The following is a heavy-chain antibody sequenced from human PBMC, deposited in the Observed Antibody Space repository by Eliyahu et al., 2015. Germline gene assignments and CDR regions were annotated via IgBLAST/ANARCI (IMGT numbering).Heavy chain of an antibody. J-gene: IGHJ4*02. CDR2: INRDESAT. D-gene: IGHD3-16*01. Sequence: EVQLVESGGGLVQPGGSLRLSXAASGFIFSNYWMHWVRQAPGKGLVWVSHINRDESATNYADSVKGRFTISRDNAKNTLYLQMNSLRAEDTAVYFCARAGVMGGFDYWGQGTLVSVSS. CDR3: ARAGVMGGFDY. V-gene: IGHV3-74*01. CDR1: GFIFSNYW.